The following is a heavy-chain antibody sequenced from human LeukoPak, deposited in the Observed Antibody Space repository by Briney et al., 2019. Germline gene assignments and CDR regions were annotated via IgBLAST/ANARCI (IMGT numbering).Heavy chain of an antibody. CDR1: GFSFSSYE. V-gene: IGHV3-48*03. CDR2: ISSSGGNI. D-gene: IGHD3-3*01. J-gene: IGHJ4*02. CDR3: ARANTIFGVEPDYYFDY. Sequence: SGGSLRLSCAASGFSFSSYEMIWVRQAPGKGLEWISYISSSGGNIYYADSVKGRFTNSRDNAKNSLYLQMNSLRVEDTAVYYCARANTIFGVEPDYYFDYWGQGTLVSVSS.